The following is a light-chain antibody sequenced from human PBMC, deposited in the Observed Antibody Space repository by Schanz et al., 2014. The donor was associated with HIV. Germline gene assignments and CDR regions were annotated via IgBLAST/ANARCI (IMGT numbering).Light chain of an antibody. CDR3: AAWDDSLNAVL. CDR2: SNN. V-gene: IGLV1-44*01. CDR1: SSNVGSNA. J-gene: IGLJ2*01. Sequence: QSVLTQPPSASETPGQRVTISCSGSSSNVGSNAVNWYHHLPGAAPKLLIYSNNQRPSGVPDRFSGSKSGTSASLAISGLKSEDGGDYYCAAWDDSLNAVLFGGGTKLTVL.